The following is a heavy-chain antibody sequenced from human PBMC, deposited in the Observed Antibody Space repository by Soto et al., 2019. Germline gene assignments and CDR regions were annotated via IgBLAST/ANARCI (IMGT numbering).Heavy chain of an antibody. V-gene: IGHV3-33*01. CDR1: GFTFSSYG. Sequence: PGGSLRLSCAASGFTFSSYGMHWVRQAPGKGLEWVAVIWYDGSNKYYADSVKGRFTISRDNSKNTLYLQMNSLRAEDTAVYYCARDLTTSTLFGYYYYGMDVWGQGTTVTVSS. CDR2: IWYDGSNK. J-gene: IGHJ6*02. D-gene: IGHD1-1*01. CDR3: ARDLTTSTLFGYYYYGMDV.